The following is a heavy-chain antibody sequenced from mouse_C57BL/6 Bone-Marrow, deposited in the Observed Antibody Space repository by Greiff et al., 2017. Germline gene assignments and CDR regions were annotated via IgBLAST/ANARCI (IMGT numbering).Heavy chain of an antibody. CDR1: GYTFTSYW. J-gene: IGHJ2*01. V-gene: IGHV1-64*01. CDR2: IHPNSGST. Sequence: QVQLQQPGAELVKPGASVTLSCKASGYTFTSYWMHWVKQRPGQGLEWIGMIHPNSGSTNYNEKFKSKATLTVDKSSSTAYMQLSSLTSEDSAVYYSARKHYYGSSFDYWGQGTTLTVSS. CDR3: ARKHYYGSSFDY. D-gene: IGHD1-1*01.